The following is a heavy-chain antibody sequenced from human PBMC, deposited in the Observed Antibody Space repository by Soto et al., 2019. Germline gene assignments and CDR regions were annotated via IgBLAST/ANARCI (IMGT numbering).Heavy chain of an antibody. V-gene: IGHV3-73*01. CDR1: GFIFSGSA. D-gene: IGHD4-17*01. J-gene: IGHJ4*02. CDR3: IRGRSPHYYAY. Sequence: GGSLRLSCAASGFIFSGSAVHWVRQASGKGLEWVGRILSKAGNYATAYPASMKGRFTISRDDSENTAFLQMSSLKTEDTAVYYFIRGRSPHYYAYWRQGTLVRASP. CDR2: ILSKAGNYAT.